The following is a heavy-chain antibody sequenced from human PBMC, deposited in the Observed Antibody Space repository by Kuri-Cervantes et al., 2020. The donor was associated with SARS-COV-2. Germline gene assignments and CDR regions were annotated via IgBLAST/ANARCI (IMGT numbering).Heavy chain of an antibody. J-gene: IGHJ1*01. V-gene: IGHV3-48*01. Sequence: GGSLRLSCAASGFTFSSYSMNWVRRAPGKGLEWVSYISSSSSTIYYADSVKGRFTISRDNAKNSLYLQMNSLRAEDTAVYYCASHVGKHGYFQHWGQGTLVTVSS. D-gene: IGHD1-14*01. CDR3: ASHVGKHGYFQH. CDR1: GFTFSSYS. CDR2: ISSSSSTI.